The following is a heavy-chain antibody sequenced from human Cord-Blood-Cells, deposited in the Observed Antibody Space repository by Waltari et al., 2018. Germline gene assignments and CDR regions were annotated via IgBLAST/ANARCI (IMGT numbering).Heavy chain of an antibody. V-gene: IGHV1-3*01. CDR1: GYTFTSYA. D-gene: IGHD2-21*02. J-gene: IGHJ2*01. CDR3: ARGGNGGNSNWYFDL. CDR2: INAGNGNT. Sequence: QVQLVQSGAEVKKPGASVKVSCKASGYTFTSYAMHWVRQAPGQRLEWMGWINAGNGNTKYSQKFQGRGTITRDTSASTAYMELSSLRSEDTAVYYCARGGNGGNSNWYFDLWGRGTLVTVSS.